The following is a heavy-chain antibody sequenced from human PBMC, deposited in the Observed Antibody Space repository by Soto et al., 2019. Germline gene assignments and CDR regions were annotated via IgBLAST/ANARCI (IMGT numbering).Heavy chain of an antibody. Sequence: GSSVKVSCKTSGYIFTDHLVHWVRQSPGQGLEWVGWVHPDSGGTNVAQKFQDRVTMTADTSITTAYMELTSLRTDNTAIFYCARSSQAFFRVTGIYYYFDHWGQGAPVTVSS. CDR1: GYIFTDHL. D-gene: IGHD2-8*02. V-gene: IGHV1-2*02. J-gene: IGHJ4*02. CDR2: VHPDSGGT. CDR3: ARSSQAFFRVTGIYYYFDH.